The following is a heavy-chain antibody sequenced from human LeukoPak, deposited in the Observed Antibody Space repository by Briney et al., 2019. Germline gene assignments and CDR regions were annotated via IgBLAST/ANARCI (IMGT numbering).Heavy chain of an antibody. Sequence: SETLSLTCTVSGDSISSSYFSSSYYYWVWIRQPPGKGLEWIGSIYYGGTTYHNPSLQSRVTISSDTSKNQFSLRLRSVTATDTAVYYYARRSHCEGGSCPPVWGQGTTVTVSS. CDR3: ARRSHCEGGSCPPV. J-gene: IGHJ6*02. CDR2: IYYGGTT. V-gene: IGHV4-39*01. CDR1: GDSISSSYFSSSYYY. D-gene: IGHD2-15*01.